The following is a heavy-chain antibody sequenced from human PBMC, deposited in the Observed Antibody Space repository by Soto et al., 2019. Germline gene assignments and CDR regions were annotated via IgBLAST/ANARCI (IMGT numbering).Heavy chain of an antibody. CDR1: GFTFSSYG. D-gene: IGHD3-22*01. Sequence: GGSLRLSCAASGFTFSSYGMHWVRQAPGKGLEWVAVISYDGSNKYYADSVKGRFTISRDNSKNTLYLQMNSLRAEDTAVYYCANLVDSSGYYGLPDAFDIWGQGTMVTVSS. CDR2: ISYDGSNK. CDR3: ANLVDSSGYYGLPDAFDI. V-gene: IGHV3-30*18. J-gene: IGHJ3*02.